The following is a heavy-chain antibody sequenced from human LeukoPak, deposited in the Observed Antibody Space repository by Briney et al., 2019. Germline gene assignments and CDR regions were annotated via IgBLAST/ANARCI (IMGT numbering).Heavy chain of an antibody. J-gene: IGHJ4*02. V-gene: IGHV4-39*01. CDR1: GSSISSSNYY. CDR2: MYSSGRT. Sequence: SATLSLTCTVSGSSISSSNYYWGWIRQPPGKGLEWIGSMYSSGRTDYNPSLQSRVTMSVDSSKNQFSLKLSSVTAADTAVYYCASRGCRGSSCRLPLIGPFDYWGQGTLVTVSS. D-gene: IGHD2-15*01. CDR3: ASRGCRGSSCRLPLIGPFDY.